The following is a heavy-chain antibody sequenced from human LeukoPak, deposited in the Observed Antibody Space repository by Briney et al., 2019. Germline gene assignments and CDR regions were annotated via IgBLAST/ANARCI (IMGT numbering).Heavy chain of an antibody. CDR3: ARGGDIVATLPEFDY. CDR2: IDPSDSYT. J-gene: IGHJ4*02. V-gene: IGHV5-10-1*01. Sequence: GESLRISCKCSGYSFTSYWISWVRQMPGKGLEWMGRIDPSDSYTNYSPSFQGHVTISADKSISTAYLQWSSLKASDTAMYYCARGGDIVATLPEFDYWGQGTLVTVSS. CDR1: GYSFTSYW. D-gene: IGHD5-12*01.